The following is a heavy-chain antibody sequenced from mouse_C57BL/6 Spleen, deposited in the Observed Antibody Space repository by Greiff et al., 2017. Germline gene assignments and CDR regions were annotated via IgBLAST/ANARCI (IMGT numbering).Heavy chain of an antibody. Sequence: VQLQQSGPELVKPGASVKMSCRASGYTFTDYNMHWVKQSHGKSLEWIGYINPNNGGTSYNQKFKGKATLTVNKSSSTAYMELRSLTSEDSAVYYCARGEENYSRWFAYWGQGTLVTVSA. J-gene: IGHJ3*01. CDR2: INPNNGGT. D-gene: IGHD2-1*01. V-gene: IGHV1-22*01. CDR3: ARGEENYSRWFAY. CDR1: GYTFTDYN.